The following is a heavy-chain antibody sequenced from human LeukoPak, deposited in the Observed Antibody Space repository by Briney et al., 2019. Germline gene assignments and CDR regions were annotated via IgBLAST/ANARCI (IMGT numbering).Heavy chain of an antibody. J-gene: IGHJ5*02. CDR1: GFTFSDYY. CDR2: ISSSGSTI. V-gene: IGHV3-11*04. Sequence: GGSLRLSCAASGFTFSDYYMSWIRQAPGKGLEWVSYISSSGSTIYYADSVKGRFTISRDNAKNSLYLQMNSLRAEDTAVYYCARDLGIVVVPAASINWFDPWGQGTLVTVSS. CDR3: ARDLGIVVVPAASINWFDP. D-gene: IGHD2-2*01.